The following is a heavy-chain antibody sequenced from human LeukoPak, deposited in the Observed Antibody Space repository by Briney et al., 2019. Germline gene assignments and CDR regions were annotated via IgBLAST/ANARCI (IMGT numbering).Heavy chain of an antibody. D-gene: IGHD3-10*01. CDR1: GGSVSSTTYY. Sequence: SETLSLTCTVSGGSVSSTTYYWSWIRHPPGKELEWIASINYSGSTYYNTFLKSRVTISVDTTEKQFSLKLSSVTAADTAVYCCARYVVYGSGKYYFDYWGQGTLVTVSS. J-gene: IGHJ4*02. V-gene: IGHV4-39*01. CDR2: INYSGST. CDR3: ARYVVYGSGKYYFDY.